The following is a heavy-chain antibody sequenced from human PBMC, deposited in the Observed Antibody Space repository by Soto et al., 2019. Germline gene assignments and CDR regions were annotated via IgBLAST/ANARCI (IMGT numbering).Heavy chain of an antibody. D-gene: IGHD3-10*01. Sequence: EVQMLASGGGLVQPGGSLRLSCAGSGFKFDAYTMTWVRQAPGKGLEWVSSINDNGASVYYADSVEGRFTITRDNSKNTVYLQMTSLRADDTAMYFCARRFWSLYYGDYWVQGALVTVSS. CDR2: INDNGASV. J-gene: IGHJ4*02. CDR3: ARRFWSLYYGDY. CDR1: GFKFDAYT. V-gene: IGHV3-23*01.